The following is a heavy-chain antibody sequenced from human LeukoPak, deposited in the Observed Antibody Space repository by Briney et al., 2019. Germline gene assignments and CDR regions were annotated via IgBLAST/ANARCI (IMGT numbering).Heavy chain of an antibody. CDR1: GYTFTAQY. Sequence: ASVKVSCKASGYTFTAQYMHWVRQAPGQGLEWMGWINPNNGDTKYAQSFLGRVTMTRDTSTTTAYMELSSLRSDDTAVYFCASYPRRISTPPFGYWGQGTLVTVSS. V-gene: IGHV1-2*02. D-gene: IGHD3-3*02. CDR3: ASYPRRISTPPFGY. J-gene: IGHJ4*02. CDR2: INPNNGDT.